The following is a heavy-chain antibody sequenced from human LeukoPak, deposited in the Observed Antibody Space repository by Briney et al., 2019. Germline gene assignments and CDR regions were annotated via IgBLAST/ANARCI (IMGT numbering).Heavy chain of an antibody. J-gene: IGHJ3*02. Sequence: PGGSLRLSCAASGFSFSSYWMHWVHQAPGKGLVWVSRLNGDGSSTGYLDSVRGRLTISRDNTKNTLYLHMNSLRAEDTGVYYCARERWNSEAFDIWGQGTVVTVSS. D-gene: IGHD1-7*01. V-gene: IGHV3-74*01. CDR3: ARERWNSEAFDI. CDR2: LNGDGSST. CDR1: GFSFSSYW.